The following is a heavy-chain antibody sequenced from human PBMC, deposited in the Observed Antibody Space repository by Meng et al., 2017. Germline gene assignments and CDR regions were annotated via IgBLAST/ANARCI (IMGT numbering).Heavy chain of an antibody. J-gene: IGHJ4*02. CDR2: INPNSGGT. CDR1: GYTFTGYY. D-gene: IGHD3-10*01. V-gene: IGHV1-2*06. CDR3: ARGGTYYYGSGSYYLNRYYFDY. Sequence: VQLVQSGAEVKKPGASVKVSCKASGYTFTGYYMHWVRQAPGQGLEWMGRINPNSGGTNYAQKFQGRVTMARDTSISTAYMELSRLRSDDTAVYYCARGGTYYYGSGSYYLNRYYFDYWGQGTLVTVSS.